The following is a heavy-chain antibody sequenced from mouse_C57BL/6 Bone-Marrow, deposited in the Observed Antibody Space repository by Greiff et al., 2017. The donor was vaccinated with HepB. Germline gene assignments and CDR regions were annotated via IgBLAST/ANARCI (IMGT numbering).Heavy chain of an antibody. CDR3: ARGEIYYGYDGFAY. J-gene: IGHJ3*01. Sequence: VQLQQSGAELVRPGTSVKVSCKASGYAFTNYLIEWVKQRPGQGLEWIGVINPGSGGTNYNEKFKGKATLTADKSSSTAYMQLSSLTSEDSAVYFCARGEIYYGYDGFAYWDQGTLVTVSA. CDR1: GYAFTNYL. V-gene: IGHV1-54*01. D-gene: IGHD2-2*01. CDR2: INPGSGGT.